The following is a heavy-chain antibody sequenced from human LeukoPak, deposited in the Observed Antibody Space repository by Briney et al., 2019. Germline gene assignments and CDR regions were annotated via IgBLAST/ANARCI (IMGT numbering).Heavy chain of an antibody. Sequence: GGSLRLSCAASGFTFSSYSMSWVRQAPGKGLEWVSYISSSSSTIYYADSVKGRFTISRDNAKNSLYLQMNSLRAEDTAVYYCARGPSTDYWGQGTLVTVSS. CDR3: ARGPSTDY. CDR2: ISSSSSTI. V-gene: IGHV3-48*01. J-gene: IGHJ4*02. CDR1: GFTFSSYS.